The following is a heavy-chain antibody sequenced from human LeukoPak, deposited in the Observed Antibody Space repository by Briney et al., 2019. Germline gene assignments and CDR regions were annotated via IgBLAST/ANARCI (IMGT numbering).Heavy chain of an antibody. CDR1: GYSISSGYY. D-gene: IGHD2-2*01. V-gene: IGHV4-38-2*01. CDR3: ARHRRDLGYCSSTSCQDYYYYYYYMDV. Sequence: KPSETLSLTCAVSGYSISSGYYWGWIRQPPGKGLEWIGSIYHSGSTYYNPSLKSRVTISVDTSKNQFSLKLSSVTAADTAVYYCARHRRDLGYCSSTSCQDYYYYYYYMDVWGQGTTVTVSS. CDR2: IYHSGST. J-gene: IGHJ6*03.